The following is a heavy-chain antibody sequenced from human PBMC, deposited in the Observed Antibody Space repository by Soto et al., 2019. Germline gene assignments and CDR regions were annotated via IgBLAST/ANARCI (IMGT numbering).Heavy chain of an antibody. J-gene: IGHJ5*02. D-gene: IGHD1-1*01. CDR1: AFSLTGCY. Sequence: GGSLRLSCVTSAFSLTGCYMSWVRQTPGKGLEWVSALSRSGGATYYADSAKGRFTISSDTSTNTFYLHMSNLRAETTAIDYCAKREIATTRNSFAPWGQGTRATFSP. V-gene: IGHV3-23*01. CDR3: AKREIATTRNSFAP. CDR2: LSRSGGAT.